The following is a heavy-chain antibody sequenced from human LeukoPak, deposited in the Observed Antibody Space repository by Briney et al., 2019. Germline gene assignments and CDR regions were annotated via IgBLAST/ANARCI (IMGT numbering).Heavy chain of an antibody. CDR1: GYTFTSYG. D-gene: IGHD3-22*01. Sequence: ASAKVSCKASGYTFTSYGISWVRQAPGQGLEWMGWISAYNGNTNYAQKLQGRVTMTTDTSTSTAYMELRSLRSDDTAVYYCARARYDRDAFDIWGQGTMVTVSS. CDR2: ISAYNGNT. V-gene: IGHV1-18*01. J-gene: IGHJ3*02. CDR3: ARARYDRDAFDI.